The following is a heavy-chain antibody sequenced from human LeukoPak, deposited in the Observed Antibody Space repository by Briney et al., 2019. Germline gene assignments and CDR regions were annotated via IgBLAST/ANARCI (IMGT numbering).Heavy chain of an antibody. V-gene: IGHV1-24*01. CDR3: TTRSGDFWSGFVN. D-gene: IGHD3-3*01. J-gene: IGHJ4*02. CDR1: GNSLSELS. Sequence: ASVTVSCKVSGNSLSELSIQWVRQAPGKGLACMGGFDPEEAKMVYAQNFQGRVTMTEDTSTQTAYMELSGLTSDDTAVYYCTTRSGDFWSGFVNWGQGSLVTASS. CDR2: FDPEEAKM.